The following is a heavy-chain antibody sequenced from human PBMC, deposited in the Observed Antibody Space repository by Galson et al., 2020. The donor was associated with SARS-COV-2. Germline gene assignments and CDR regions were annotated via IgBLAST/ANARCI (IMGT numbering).Heavy chain of an antibody. V-gene: IGHV3-48*03. D-gene: IGHD6-13*01. Sequence: GGSLRLSCAASGFTFSSYEMNWVRQAPGKGLEWVSYISSSGSTIYYADSVKGRFTISRDNAKNSLYLQMNSLRAEDTAVYYCAREGSIAAAGTGFDYWGQGTLVTVSS. CDR1: GFTFSSYE. CDR2: ISSSGSTI. CDR3: AREGSIAAAGTGFDY. J-gene: IGHJ4*02.